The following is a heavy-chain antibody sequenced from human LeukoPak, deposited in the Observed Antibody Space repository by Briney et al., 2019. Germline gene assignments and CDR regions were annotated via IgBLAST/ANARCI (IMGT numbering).Heavy chain of an antibody. J-gene: IGHJ4*02. D-gene: IGHD6-19*01. CDR2: IRYDGSNK. Sequence: GGSLRLSCAASGFTFSSYGMHWVRQAPGKGLEWVAFIRYDGSNKYYADSVKGRFTISRDNSKNTLYLQMNSLRAEDTAVYYCAKDRDSSGWDFDYWGQGTLVTVSS. V-gene: IGHV3-30*02. CDR1: GFTFSSYG. CDR3: AKDRDSSGWDFDY.